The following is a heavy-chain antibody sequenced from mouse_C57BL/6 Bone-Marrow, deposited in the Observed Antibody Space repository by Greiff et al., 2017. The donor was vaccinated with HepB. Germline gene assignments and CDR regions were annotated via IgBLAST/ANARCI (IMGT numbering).Heavy chain of an antibody. D-gene: IGHD2-1*01. CDR3: ARDDYYGNYGGAWFAY. V-gene: IGHV7-1*01. CDR2: SRNKANDYTT. J-gene: IGHJ3*01. Sequence: EVQVVESGGGLVQSGRSLRLSCATSGFTFSDFYMEWVRHAPGKGLEWIAASRNKANDYTTEYSASVKGRFIVSRDTSQSILYLQMNALRAEDTAIYYCARDDYYGNYGGAWFAYWGQGTLVTVSA. CDR1: GFTFSDFY.